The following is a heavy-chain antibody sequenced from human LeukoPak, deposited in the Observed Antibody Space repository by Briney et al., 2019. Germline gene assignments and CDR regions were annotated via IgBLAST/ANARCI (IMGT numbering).Heavy chain of an antibody. J-gene: IGHJ6*03. D-gene: IGHD2-2*01. CDR1: GFTFDDYG. CDR3: ARDVKSVVPAERYYCYYYMDV. Sequence: GGSLRLSCAASGFTFDDYGMSWVRQAPGKGLEWVSGINWNGGSTGYADSVKGRFTISRDNAKNSLYLQMNSLRAEDTALYYCARDVKSVVPAERYYCYYYMDVWGKGTTVTVSS. V-gene: IGHV3-20*04. CDR2: INWNGGST.